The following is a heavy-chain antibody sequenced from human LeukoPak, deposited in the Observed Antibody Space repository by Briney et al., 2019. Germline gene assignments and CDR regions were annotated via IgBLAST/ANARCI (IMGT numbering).Heavy chain of an antibody. CDR2: IRDSGSST. Sequence: QPGGSLRLSCAASGFTFSSYAMSWVRQAPGKGLEWVSAIRDSGSSTHYADSVKGRFTISRDNSKNTLYLQMNTLRAEDTAVYYCARGPRLGLSGIAAAFDYWGQGTLVTVSS. J-gene: IGHJ4*02. CDR3: ARGPRLGLSGIAAAFDY. V-gene: IGHV3-23*01. D-gene: IGHD6-13*01. CDR1: GFTFSSYA.